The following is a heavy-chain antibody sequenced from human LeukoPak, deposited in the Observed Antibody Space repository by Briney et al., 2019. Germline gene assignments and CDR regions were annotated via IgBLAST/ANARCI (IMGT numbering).Heavy chain of an antibody. CDR1: GYTFTSYG. CDR2: IRTYNGNT. V-gene: IGHV1-18*01. D-gene: IGHD3-3*01. CDR3: ARDHSNDFWSGSGPLYYMDV. Sequence: ASVKVSCKASGYTFTSYGISWVRQAPGQGLEWMGWIRTYNGNTDYAQKVQGRVTMTTDTSTSTTYMELRSLRSDDTAVYYCARDHSNDFWSGSGPLYYMDVWGKGTTVTVSS. J-gene: IGHJ6*03.